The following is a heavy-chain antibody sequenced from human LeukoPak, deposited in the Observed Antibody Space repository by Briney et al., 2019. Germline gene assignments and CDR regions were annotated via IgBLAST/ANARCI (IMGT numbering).Heavy chain of an antibody. D-gene: IGHD3-3*01. CDR3: ARGAGGPIFRVVIIL. CDR2: ISSSSSYI. Sequence: PGGSLRLSCAASGFTFSSYSMNWVRQAPGKGLEWVSSISSSSSYIYYADSVKGRFTISRDNAKNSLYLQMNSLRAEDTAVYYCARGAGGPIFRVVIILWGQGTLVTVSS. J-gene: IGHJ4*02. V-gene: IGHV3-21*01. CDR1: GFTFSSYS.